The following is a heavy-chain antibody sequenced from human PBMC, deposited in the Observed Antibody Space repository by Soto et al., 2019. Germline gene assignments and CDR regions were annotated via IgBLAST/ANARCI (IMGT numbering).Heavy chain of an antibody. CDR1: VFTFTNSA. D-gene: IGHD3-22*01. V-gene: IGHV1-58*01. J-gene: IGHJ4*02. CDR3: AATGTDSSGLFDY. CDR2: IVVGSGNT. Sequence: SVKVSCKASVFTFTNSAVQWVRQARGQRLEWIGWIVVGSGNTNYAQKFQERVTITRDMSTSTAYMELSSLRSEDTAVYYCAATGTDSSGLFDYWGQGTLVTVSS.